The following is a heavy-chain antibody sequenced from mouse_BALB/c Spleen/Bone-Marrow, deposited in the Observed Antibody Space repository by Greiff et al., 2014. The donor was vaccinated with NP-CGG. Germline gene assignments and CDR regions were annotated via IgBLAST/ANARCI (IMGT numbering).Heavy chain of an antibody. CDR1: GFTFTDYY. V-gene: IGHV7-3*02. D-gene: IGHD2-1*01. CDR3: ARDKNYGSYWYFDV. Sequence: EVQGVESGGGLVQPGGSLRLSCATSGFTFTDYYMSWVRQPPGKALEWLGFIRNKANGYTTEYSASVKGRFTISRDNSQSILYLQMSTLRAEDSATYYCARDKNYGSYWYFDVWGAGTTVTVSS. J-gene: IGHJ1*01. CDR2: IRNKANGYTT.